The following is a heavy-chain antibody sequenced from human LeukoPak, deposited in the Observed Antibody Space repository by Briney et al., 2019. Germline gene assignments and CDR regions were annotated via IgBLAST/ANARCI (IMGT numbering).Heavy chain of an antibody. CDR3: AKDWQYYYDSSGYLRH. D-gene: IGHD3-22*01. CDR1: GFTFDDYA. CDR2: ISGDGGST. Sequence: GGSLRLSCAASGFTFDDYAMHWVRQAPGKGLEWVSLISGDGGSTYYADSVKGRSTISRDNSKNSLYLQMNSLRTEDTALYYCAKDWQYYYDSSGYLRHWGQGTLVTVSS. V-gene: IGHV3-43*02. J-gene: IGHJ1*01.